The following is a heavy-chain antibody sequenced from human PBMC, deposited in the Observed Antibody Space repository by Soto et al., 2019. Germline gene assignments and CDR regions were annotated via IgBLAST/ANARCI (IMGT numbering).Heavy chain of an antibody. CDR3: TRDASRDSSARGWFEP. Sequence: PGGSLRLSCAASGFTFRSFSMTWVRQAPGKGLEWVSTISSNSAYIYYTDALRGRFTISRDNAKNSLHLQMNILRAEDTAVYYCTRDASRDSSARGWFEPWGPGTLVTVS. V-gene: IGHV3-21*01. CDR1: GFTFRSFS. D-gene: IGHD6-13*01. J-gene: IGHJ5*02. CDR2: ISSNSAYI.